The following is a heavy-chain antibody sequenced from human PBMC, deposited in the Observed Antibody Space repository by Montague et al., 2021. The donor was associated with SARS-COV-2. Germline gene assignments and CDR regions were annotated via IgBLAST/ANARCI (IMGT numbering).Heavy chain of an antibody. CDR3: TRVRGNTIFGVVIISAFDI. CDR2: INYSGRT. D-gene: IGHD3-3*01. V-gene: IGHV4-59*01. J-gene: IGHJ3*02. CDR1: GGSISSYY. Sequence: SETLSLTCTVSGGSISSYYWSWIRQPPGKGLEGIGYINYSGRTNYDPSLKSRVIVSVDTSKNQFSLKLSSVTAADTAVYYCTRVRGNTIFGVVIISAFDIWGQGTMVTVSS.